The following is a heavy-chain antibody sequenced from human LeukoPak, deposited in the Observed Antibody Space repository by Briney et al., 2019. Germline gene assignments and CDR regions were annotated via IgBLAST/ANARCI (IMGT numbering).Heavy chain of an antibody. CDR2: INTNTGNP. CDR1: GYTFTSYA. Sequence: GASVKVSCKASGYTFTSYAMNWVRQAPGQGLEWMGWINTNTGNPTYAQGFTGRFVFSLDTSVSTAYLQISSLKAEDTAVYYCARDGDLSAAGTDDAFDIWGQGTMVTVSS. D-gene: IGHD6-13*01. V-gene: IGHV7-4-1*02. J-gene: IGHJ3*02. CDR3: ARDGDLSAAGTDDAFDI.